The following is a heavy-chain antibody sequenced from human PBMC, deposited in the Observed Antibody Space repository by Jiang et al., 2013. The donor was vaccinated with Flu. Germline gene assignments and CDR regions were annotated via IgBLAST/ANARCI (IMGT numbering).Heavy chain of an antibody. D-gene: IGHD5-24*01. V-gene: IGHV6-1*01. J-gene: IGHJ6*02. CDR2: TYYRSKWGS. CDR1: GDTISNDRTA. Sequence: AISGDTISNDRTAWNWIRQSPSRGLEWLGRTYYRSKWGSDYAVSVKSRMTINADTSKNQFSLQLNSVTPEDTAVYYCARDYNYAMDVWGQGTTVTVS. CDR3: ARDYNYAMDV.